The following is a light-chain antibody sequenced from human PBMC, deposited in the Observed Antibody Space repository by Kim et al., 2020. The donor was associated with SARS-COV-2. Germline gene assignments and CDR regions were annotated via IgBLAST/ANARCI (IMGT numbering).Light chain of an antibody. CDR3: NSRDSSGNHWV. V-gene: IGLV3-19*01. CDR1: SLRTNY. CDR2: GKN. Sequence: ALGQTVRITCQEDSLRTNYASWYQQKPGQAPVLVIYGKNNRPSGIPDRFSGSSSGNTASLTITGAQAEDEADYYCNSRDSSGNHWVFGGGTQLTVL. J-gene: IGLJ3*02.